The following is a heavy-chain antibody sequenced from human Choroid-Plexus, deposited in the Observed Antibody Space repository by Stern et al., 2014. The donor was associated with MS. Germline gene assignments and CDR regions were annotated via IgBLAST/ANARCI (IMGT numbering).Heavy chain of an antibody. Sequence: VQLVESGGGVVQPGRPLRLSCVASGFTFGSCAMHWVRQAPGKGLEWLAGVSYDGSNKYYADSVKGRFTISRDNSQNTRYMQMSSLRPEDTAVYYCAKDRQYLTYFFDHWGQGSLVTVSS. CDR3: AKDRQYLTYFFDH. V-gene: IGHV3-30*18. J-gene: IGHJ5*02. CDR1: GFTFGSCA. D-gene: IGHD2/OR15-2a*01. CDR2: VSYDGSNK.